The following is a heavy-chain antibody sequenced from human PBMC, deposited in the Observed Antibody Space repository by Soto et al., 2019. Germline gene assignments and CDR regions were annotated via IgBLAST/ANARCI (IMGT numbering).Heavy chain of an antibody. CDR1: GYPFTSYG. CDR2: ISAYNGNT. Sequence: ASVKVYFKASGYPFTSYGISWVRQAPGQGLEWMGWISAYNGNTNYAQKLQGRVTMTTDTSTSTAYMELRSLRSDDTAVYYCARAPAVAFDYWGQGTLVTVSS. J-gene: IGHJ4*02. V-gene: IGHV1-18*04. D-gene: IGHD6-19*01. CDR3: ARAPAVAFDY.